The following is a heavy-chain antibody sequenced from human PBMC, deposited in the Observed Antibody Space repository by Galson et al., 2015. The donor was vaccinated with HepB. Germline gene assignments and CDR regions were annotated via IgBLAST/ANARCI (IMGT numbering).Heavy chain of an antibody. Sequence: SLRLSCAASGFTFSSYGMHWVRQAPGKGLEWVAVIWYDGSNKYYADSVKGRFTISRDNSKNTLYLQMNSLRAEDTAVYYCARDLHQGGTEFGYWGQGTLVTGSSGSASAPTLFPVVSCDWLVYYYYYGMDVWGQGTTVTVSS. D-gene: IGHD6-19*01. CDR2: IWYDGSNK. J-gene: IGHJ6*02. CDR3: ARDLHQGGTEFGYWGQGTLVTGSSGSASAPTLFPVVSCDWLVYYYYYGMDV. V-gene: IGHV3-33*01. CDR1: GFTFSSYG.